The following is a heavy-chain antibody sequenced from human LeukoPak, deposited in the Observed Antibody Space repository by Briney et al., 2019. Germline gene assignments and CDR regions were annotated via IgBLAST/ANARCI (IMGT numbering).Heavy chain of an antibody. Sequence: PGRSLRLSCTASGFSFGDYAMSWLRQAPGKGLEWVGFIRSKAYGETTEYAASVKGRFTISRDDSKSIAYLQMNSLKTEDTAVYHCTRDGYYNFWSGYHYMDVWGKGTTVTVSS. CDR2: IRSKAYGETT. V-gene: IGHV3-49*03. J-gene: IGHJ6*03. CDR1: GFSFGDYA. D-gene: IGHD3-3*01. CDR3: TRDGYYNFWSGYHYMDV.